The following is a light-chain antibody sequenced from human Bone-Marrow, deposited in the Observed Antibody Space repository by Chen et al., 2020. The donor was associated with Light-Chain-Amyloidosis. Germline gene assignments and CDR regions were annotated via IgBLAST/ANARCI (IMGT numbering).Light chain of an antibody. V-gene: IGLV2-14*01. Sequence: QSALPQPASVSGSPGQSITIPCPGTSGDVGTYNYFSWYQQHPGKAPKVMIYAVSNRPSGVSNRFSGSKSGNTASLTISGLQAEDEADYYCSSFTSSSSYVFGPGTKVTVL. CDR3: SSFTSSSSYV. J-gene: IGLJ1*01. CDR2: AVS. CDR1: SGDVGTYNY.